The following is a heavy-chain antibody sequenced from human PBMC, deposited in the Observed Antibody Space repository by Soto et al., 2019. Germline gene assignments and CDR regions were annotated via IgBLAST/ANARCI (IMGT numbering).Heavy chain of an antibody. J-gene: IGHJ4*02. V-gene: IGHV1-69*02. D-gene: IGHD2-8*02. CDR3: ARPSTTATGGVEH. CDR1: GVTFNNST. Sequence: QVQLVQSGAEVKQPGSSVKVSCKASGVTFNNSTVNWVRQAPGQGLEWMGRFTPILGVANNAQKFQGRLTLSVEKSTSTAYMALSSRRSEDTAVYYCARPSTTATGGVEHWGQGTLVIVSS. CDR2: FTPILGVA.